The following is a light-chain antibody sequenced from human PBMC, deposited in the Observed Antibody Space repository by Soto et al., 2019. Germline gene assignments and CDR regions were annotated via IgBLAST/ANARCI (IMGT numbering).Light chain of an antibody. Sequence: QLVLTQSPSASASLGASVKLTCTLSSGRSKYAIAWHQQQPEKSPRYLMKVNRDGSHIKWDGIPDRFSGSSSGAERYLTISSLQSDDESDYYCQTWGTGIQVFGTGTKVTV. CDR2: VNRDGSH. J-gene: IGLJ1*01. V-gene: IGLV4-69*01. CDR3: QTWGTGIQV. CDR1: SGRSKYA.